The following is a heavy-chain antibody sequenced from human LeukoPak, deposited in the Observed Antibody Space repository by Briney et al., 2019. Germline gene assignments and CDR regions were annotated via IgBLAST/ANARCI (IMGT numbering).Heavy chain of an antibody. V-gene: IGHV4-59*01. CDR1: GGSITNYY. Sequence: SETLSLTCTVSGGSITNYYWSWIRQPPGKGLEWIGYIYYSGSTNYNPSLKSRVTISVDTSKNQFSLKLSSVTAAGTAVYYCVRGPTRYYFDYWGQGTLVTVSS. CDR3: VRGPTRYYFDY. CDR2: IYYSGST. D-gene: IGHD4-11*01. J-gene: IGHJ4*02.